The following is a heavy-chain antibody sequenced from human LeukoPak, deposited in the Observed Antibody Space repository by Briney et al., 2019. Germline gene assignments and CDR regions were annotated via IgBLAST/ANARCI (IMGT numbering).Heavy chain of an antibody. V-gene: IGHV4-39*07. CDR2: IYYSGST. CDR3: ARAGRNRGSSGNDY. J-gene: IGHJ4*02. D-gene: IGHD3-22*01. Sequence: SETLSLTCTVSGGSISSSSYYWGWIRQPPGKGLEWIGSIYYSGSTYYNPSLKSRVTISVDTSKNQFSLKLSSVTAADTAVYYCARAGRNRGSSGNDYWGQGTLVTVSS. CDR1: GGSISSSSYY.